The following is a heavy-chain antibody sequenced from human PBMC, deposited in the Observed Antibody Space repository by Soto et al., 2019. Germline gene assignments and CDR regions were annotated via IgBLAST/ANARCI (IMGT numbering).Heavy chain of an antibody. D-gene: IGHD3-3*01. CDR1: GYTFSNYG. V-gene: IGHV1-18*04. J-gene: IGHJ6*02. CDR2: ISDYNGNT. CDR3: ARYDFWSGYTLDYGMDV. Sequence: QVQLVQSGAEVKKPGASVKVSCKASGYTFSNYGISWVRQAPGQGLEWMGWISDYNGNTNYAQKLQGRVTMTTATSTSTAYMELRSLRCDDTAVYYCARYDFWSGYTLDYGMDVWGQGPTATVSS.